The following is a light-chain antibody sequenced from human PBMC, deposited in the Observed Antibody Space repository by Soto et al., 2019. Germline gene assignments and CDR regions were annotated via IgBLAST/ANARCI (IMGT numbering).Light chain of an antibody. J-gene: IGLJ2*01. Sequence: QSALTQPASVSGSAGQSITISCSGTMRDVGAYNLVSWYQQHPGTAPKLIIYEVRNRPSGISSRFSGSRSGNTASLTISGLQSEDEGDYYCNSYAGGLVLFGGGTKVTVL. CDR2: EVR. CDR3: NSYAGGLVL. V-gene: IGLV2-14*01. CDR1: MRDVGAYNL.